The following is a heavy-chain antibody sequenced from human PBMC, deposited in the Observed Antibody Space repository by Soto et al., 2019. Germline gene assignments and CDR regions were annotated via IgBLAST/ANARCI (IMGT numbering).Heavy chain of an antibody. CDR2: IDPSDSYT. Sequence: GESLKISCKGSGYSFTSYWISWVRQMTGKGLEWMGRIDPSDSYTNYSPSFQGHVTISADKSISTAYLQWSSLKASDTAMYYCARRYYYDSSGYSWDYYYGMDVWGQGTTVTVSS. J-gene: IGHJ6*02. V-gene: IGHV5-10-1*01. CDR3: ARRYYYDSSGYSWDYYYGMDV. CDR1: GYSFTSYW. D-gene: IGHD3-22*01.